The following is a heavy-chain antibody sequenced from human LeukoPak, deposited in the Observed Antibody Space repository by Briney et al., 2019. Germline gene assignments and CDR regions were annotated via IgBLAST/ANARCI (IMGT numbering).Heavy chain of an antibody. V-gene: IGHV3-30*02. D-gene: IGHD4-23*01. CDR3: AREWPSGGKDY. J-gene: IGHJ4*02. Sequence: GGSLRLSCAASGFTFSTYGMHWVRQAPGKGLEWVAFIQYDGSNKYSADSVKGRFTISRDNSKNTLYLQMNSLRAEDTAVYYCAREWPSGGKDYWGQGTLVTVSS. CDR1: GFTFSTYG. CDR2: IQYDGSNK.